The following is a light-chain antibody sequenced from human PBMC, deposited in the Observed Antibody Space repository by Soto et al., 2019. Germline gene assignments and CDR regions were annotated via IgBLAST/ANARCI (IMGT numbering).Light chain of an antibody. V-gene: IGKV3-20*01. CDR1: QSVSSSY. CDR3: QQYGSSPL. J-gene: IGKJ3*01. Sequence: VFIQSPGTLSLSPGERATVSCRASQSVSSSYLAWYQQKPGQAPRLLIYGTSSRATGIPDRFSGSGSGTDFTLTISRLEPEDFAVYYCQQYGSSPLFGPGTKVDIK. CDR2: GTS.